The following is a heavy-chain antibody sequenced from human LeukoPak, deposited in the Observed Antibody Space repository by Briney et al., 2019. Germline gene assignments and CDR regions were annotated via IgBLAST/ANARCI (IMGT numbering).Heavy chain of an antibody. J-gene: IGHJ4*02. CDR1: GGSVSSGSYY. Sequence: SETLSLTCTVSGGSVSSGSYYWSWIRQPPGKGLEWIGYIYYSGSTNYNPSLKSRVTISVDTSKNQFSLKLSSVTAADTAVYYCARGIDYWGQGTLVTVSS. CDR2: IYYSGST. CDR3: ARGIDY. V-gene: IGHV4-61*01.